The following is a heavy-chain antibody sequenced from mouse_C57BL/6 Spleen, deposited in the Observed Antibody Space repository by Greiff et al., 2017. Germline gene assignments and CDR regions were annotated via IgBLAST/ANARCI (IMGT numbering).Heavy chain of an antibody. Sequence: VQLQQPGTELVKPGASVKLSCKASGYPFTSYWMHWVKQRPGQGLEWIGNINPSNGGTNYNEKFKSKAKLTVDKSSSTAYMQLSSLTSEVAAVYYGARRGNWFLDDWGQGTTLTVSS. J-gene: IGHJ2*01. CDR2: INPSNGGT. CDR3: ARRGNWFLDD. V-gene: IGHV1-53*01. CDR1: GYPFTSYW. D-gene: IGHD4-1*01.